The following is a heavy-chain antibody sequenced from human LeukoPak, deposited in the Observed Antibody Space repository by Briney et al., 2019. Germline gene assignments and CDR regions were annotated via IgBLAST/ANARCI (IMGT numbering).Heavy chain of an antibody. CDR3: AKDSRRAQWLALDS. J-gene: IGHJ4*02. CDR1: GFTFDDYA. D-gene: IGHD6-19*01. Sequence: GGSLRLSCAASGFTFDDYAMHWVRQAPGKGLEWVSGINWNSGSIGYAGSVKGRFTMSRDNAKNSLYLQMNSLRPEDTALYYCAKDSRRAQWLALDSWGQGTLVTVSS. CDR2: INWNSGSI. V-gene: IGHV3-9*01.